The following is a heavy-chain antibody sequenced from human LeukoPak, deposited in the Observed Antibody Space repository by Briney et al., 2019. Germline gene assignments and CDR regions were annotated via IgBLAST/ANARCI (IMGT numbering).Heavy chain of an antibody. CDR1: GYSISSGYY. D-gene: IGHD2-15*01. CDR3: ARAVGFCSGGSCLYYFDY. V-gene: IGHV4-38-2*02. J-gene: IGHJ4*02. CDR2: IYHSGST. Sequence: PSETLSLTCTVSGYSISSGYYWGWIRQPPGKELEWIGSIYHSGSTYYNPSLKSRVTISVDTSKNQLSLKLGSVTAADTAVYYCARAVGFCSGGSCLYYFDYWGQGTLVTVSS.